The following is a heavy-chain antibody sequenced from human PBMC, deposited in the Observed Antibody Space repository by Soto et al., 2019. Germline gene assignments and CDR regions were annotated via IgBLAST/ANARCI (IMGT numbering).Heavy chain of an antibody. Sequence: SETLSLTCTVSGGSISSYYWSWIRQPPGKGLEGIGYIYYSGSTNYNPSLKSRVTISVDTSKNQFSLKLSSVTAADTAVYYCARGDYYDSSGYYYVGFDYWGQGTLVTVSS. CDR1: GGSISSYY. V-gene: IGHV4-59*01. D-gene: IGHD3-22*01. CDR2: IYYSGST. CDR3: ARGDYYDSSGYYYVGFDY. J-gene: IGHJ4*02.